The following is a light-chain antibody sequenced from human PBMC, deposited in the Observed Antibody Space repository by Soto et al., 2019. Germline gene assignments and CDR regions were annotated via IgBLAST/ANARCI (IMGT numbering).Light chain of an antibody. CDR1: QGISSY. J-gene: IGKJ4*01. V-gene: IGKV1-9*01. Sequence: DIQLTQSPSFLSAAIGDIVTITCRASQGISSYLAWYQQKPGKAPKLLIYAASTSQSGVPSRFSGSGSGTEFTLTRSSLQTEDFATYYCQQLNSYPRTFGGATKLEIQ. CDR2: AAS. CDR3: QQLNSYPRT.